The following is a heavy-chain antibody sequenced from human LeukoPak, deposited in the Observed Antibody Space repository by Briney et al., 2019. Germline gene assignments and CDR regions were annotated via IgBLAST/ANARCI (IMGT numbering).Heavy chain of an antibody. CDR2: IWYDGSNK. CDR1: GFRFNRYG. V-gene: IGHV3-33*08. Sequence: GGSLRLSCAVSGFRFNRYGMHWVRQAPGKGLEWAAVIWYDGSNKYYADSVKGRFTISRDNSKNTLYLQMNSLRAEDTAVYYCARDGYYYDSSGYYYVGYYFDYWGQGTLVTVSS. J-gene: IGHJ4*02. D-gene: IGHD3-22*01. CDR3: ARDGYYYDSSGYYYVGYYFDY.